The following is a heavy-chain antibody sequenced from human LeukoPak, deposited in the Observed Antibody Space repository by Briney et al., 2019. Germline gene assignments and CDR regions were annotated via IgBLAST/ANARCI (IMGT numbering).Heavy chain of an antibody. CDR1: GYSFTSYW. CDR2: IDPSDPYT. V-gene: IGHV5-10-1*01. Sequence: GESLRISCKGSGYSFTSYWISWVRQMPGKGLEWMVRIDPSDPYTNYSPSFQGHVTISADKSISTAYLQWSSPKASDTAMYYCARAQYYYESSGYYQTIGNFDYWGQGTLVTVSS. J-gene: IGHJ4*02. D-gene: IGHD3-22*01. CDR3: ARAQYYYESSGYYQTIGNFDY.